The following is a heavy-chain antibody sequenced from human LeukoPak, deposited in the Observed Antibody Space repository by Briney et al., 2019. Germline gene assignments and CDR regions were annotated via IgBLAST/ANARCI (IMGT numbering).Heavy chain of an antibody. J-gene: IGHJ3*02. V-gene: IGHV3-23*01. CDR1: GFTFSSYG. Sequence: GGSLRLSCAASGFTFSSYGMHWVRQAPGKGLEWVSAISGSGGSTYYADSVKDRFTISRDNSKNTLYLQMNSLRAEDTAVYYCAKDRSNYYDSSGYPGHAFDIWGQGTMVTVSS. CDR2: ISGSGGST. CDR3: AKDRSNYYDSSGYPGHAFDI. D-gene: IGHD3-22*01.